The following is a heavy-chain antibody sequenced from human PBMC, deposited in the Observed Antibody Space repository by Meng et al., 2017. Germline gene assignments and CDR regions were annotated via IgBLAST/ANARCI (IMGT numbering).Heavy chain of an antibody. CDR3: AHRPNVEMATYHFDY. Sequence: QITLKASVPSLVIPPQTLTLTCTFLGFSLSTSGVGVGWIRQPPGKALEWLALIYWDDDKRYSPSLKSRLTITKDTSKNQVVLTMTNMDPVDTATYYCAHRPNVEMATYHFDYWGQGTLVTVSS. V-gene: IGHV2-5*02. CDR2: IYWDDDK. D-gene: IGHD5-24*01. CDR1: GFSLSTSGVG. J-gene: IGHJ4*02.